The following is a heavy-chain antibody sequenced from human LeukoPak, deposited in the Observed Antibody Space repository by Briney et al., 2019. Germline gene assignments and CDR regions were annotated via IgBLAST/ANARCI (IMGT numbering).Heavy chain of an antibody. J-gene: IGHJ6*03. CDR3: ARVSYSSSWYYHYMDV. CDR1: GGTFSSYA. Sequence: ASVKVSCKASGGTFSSYAISWVRQAPGQGLEWMGWISAYNGNTNYAQKLQGRVTMTTDTSTSTAYMELRSLRSDDTAVYYCARVSYSSSWYYHYMDVWGKGTTVTVSS. V-gene: IGHV1-18*01. D-gene: IGHD6-13*01. CDR2: ISAYNGNT.